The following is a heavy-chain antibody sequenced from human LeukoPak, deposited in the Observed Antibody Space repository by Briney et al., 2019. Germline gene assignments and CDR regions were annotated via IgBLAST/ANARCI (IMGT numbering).Heavy chain of an antibody. CDR3: ARAVAVAGILFAY. D-gene: IGHD6-19*01. CDR2: IYYSGST. Sequence: PSETRSLTCEVSGDSVRSYYWSWIRQPPGKGLEWMGYIYYSGSTNYNPSLKSRVTISVDTSKNQFSLKLSSAPAADTAVYYGARAVAVAGILFAYWGQGTLVTVPS. CDR1: GDSVRSYY. J-gene: IGHJ4*02. V-gene: IGHV4-59*02.